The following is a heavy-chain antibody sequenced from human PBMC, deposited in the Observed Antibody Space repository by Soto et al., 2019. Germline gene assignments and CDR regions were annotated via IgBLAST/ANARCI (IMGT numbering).Heavy chain of an antibody. CDR1: GYTFINYD. Sequence: QVQMVQSGAEVKKPGASVKVSCKASGYTFINYDIHWVRQATGQGLEWMGWMNPDSGNTGQSKQFQGRVTMTRDTSLSTAYMELSSLRSEDTAVYYCARGRFRQTWFDPWGQGTLVTVSS. V-gene: IGHV1-8*01. D-gene: IGHD3-16*01. J-gene: IGHJ5*02. CDR3: ARGRFRQTWFDP. CDR2: MNPDSGNT.